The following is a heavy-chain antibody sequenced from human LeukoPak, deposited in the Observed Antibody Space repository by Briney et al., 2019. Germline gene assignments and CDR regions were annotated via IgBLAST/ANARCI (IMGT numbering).Heavy chain of an antibody. D-gene: IGHD7-27*01. CDR3: ARANWATSSFDY. J-gene: IGHJ4*02. CDR1: GYRFTSHW. Sequence: GESLKISCKGSGYRFTSHWIAWVRQMPGKGLEWVGIIYPGDSDTTYSPSFQGQVTISADKSITTAYLQWSGLKASDTAMYYCARANWATSSFDYWGLGTLVTVSS. V-gene: IGHV5-51*01. CDR2: IYPGDSDT.